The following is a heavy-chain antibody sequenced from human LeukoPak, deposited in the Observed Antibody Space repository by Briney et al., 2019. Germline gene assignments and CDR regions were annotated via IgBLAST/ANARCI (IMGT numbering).Heavy chain of an antibody. CDR3: ARGTLTYYYGSGDEPDY. CDR2: INHSGST. D-gene: IGHD3-10*01. J-gene: IGHJ4*02. Sequence: SETLPLTCAVYGGSFSGYYWSWIRQPPGKGLEWIGEINHSGSTNYNPSLKSRVTISVDTSKNQFSLKLSSVTAADTAVYYCARGTLTYYYGSGDEPDYWGQGTLVTVSS. V-gene: IGHV4-34*01. CDR1: GGSFSGYY.